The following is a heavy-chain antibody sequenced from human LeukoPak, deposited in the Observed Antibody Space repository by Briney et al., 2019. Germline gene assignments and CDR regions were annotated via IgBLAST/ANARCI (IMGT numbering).Heavy chain of an antibody. J-gene: IGHJ4*02. Sequence: ASVKVSCKASGYTFTDFGISWVRQAPGQGPEWMGWISAYNGDIIYGQKFQGRVTMTTDTSTSTAYMELRSLRSDDMAVYYCTRDLGTYKSYGSIFFDYWGQGALVTVSS. CDR1: GYTFTDFG. D-gene: IGHD3-10*01. CDR3: TRDLGTYKSYGSIFFDY. CDR2: ISAYNGDI. V-gene: IGHV1-18*03.